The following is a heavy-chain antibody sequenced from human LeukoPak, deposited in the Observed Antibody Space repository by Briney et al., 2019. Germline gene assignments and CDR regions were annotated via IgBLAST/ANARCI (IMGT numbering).Heavy chain of an antibody. CDR2: IYYSGST. Sequence: SETLSLTCTVSGGSFSTYSWSWIRQPPGKGLEWIAYIYYSGSTNYNPSLQSRVTISVDTSKNHFSLKLSSVTAADTAVYYCARCPLFFGPDGGFDIWGQGTMVTVSS. CDR1: GGSFSTYS. D-gene: IGHD3/OR15-3a*01. CDR3: ARCPLFFGPDGGFDI. V-gene: IGHV4-59*08. J-gene: IGHJ3*02.